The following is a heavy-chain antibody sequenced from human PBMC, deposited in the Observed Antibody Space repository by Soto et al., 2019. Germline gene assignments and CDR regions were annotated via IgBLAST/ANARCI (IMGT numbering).Heavy chain of an antibody. V-gene: IGHV3-23*01. CDR3: ANEGNRVFNLFGY. CDR1: GFTFSNYA. J-gene: IGHJ4*02. D-gene: IGHD1-20*01. Sequence: GGSLRLSCAVSGFTFSNYAISWVRQAPEKKLEWVSLISGGGDTSYYADSVKCRFTISRDNSSNTLYLQMNSLRAGDSAKYYCANEGNRVFNLFGYWGSRTLVTVSS. CDR2: ISGGGDTS.